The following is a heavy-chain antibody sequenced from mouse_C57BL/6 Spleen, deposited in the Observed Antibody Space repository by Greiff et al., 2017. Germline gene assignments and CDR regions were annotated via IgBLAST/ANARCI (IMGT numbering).Heavy chain of an antibody. CDR1: GFNIKDYY. J-gene: IGHJ1*03. CDR3: ARSGAGTGYLDV. V-gene: IGHV14-2*01. CDR2: IDPEDGET. Sequence: EVQLQQSGAELVKPGASVKLSCTASGFNIKDYYMHWVKQRTEQGLEWIGRIDPEDGETKSAPKFQGKATITADTSSNTAYLQLSSLTSEDTAVYYCARSGAGTGYLDVWGTGTTVTVSS. D-gene: IGHD4-1*01.